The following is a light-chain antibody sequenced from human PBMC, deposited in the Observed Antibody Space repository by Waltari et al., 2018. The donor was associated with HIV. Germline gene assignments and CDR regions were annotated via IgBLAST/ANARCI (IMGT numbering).Light chain of an antibody. CDR2: AAS. V-gene: IGKV1-39*01. CDR3: LQSYSTLLYT. J-gene: IGKJ2*01. Sequence: DIQMTQSPSSLSASVGDRVTITCRASQSISSYLNWYQQKPGKAPKLLIYAASSLQSGVPSRFSGSGSGTDFTLTISSLQPEDFATYYCLQSYSTLLYTFGQGTKLEIK. CDR1: QSISSY.